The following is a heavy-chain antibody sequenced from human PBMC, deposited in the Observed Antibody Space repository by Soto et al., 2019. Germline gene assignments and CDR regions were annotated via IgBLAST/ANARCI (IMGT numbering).Heavy chain of an antibody. V-gene: IGHV3-9*01. CDR3: ARDLKVRTYFFFAMEV. CDR2: IEYNSRTT. CDR1: GFTMDDYA. J-gene: IGHJ6*01. Sequence: EVQLAESGGGLVQPGRSLRLSCAASGFTMDDYAMHWVRQVPGKGLEWVSGIEYNSRTTHYVESVKGRFTISRDNAKNSLYLDMNSLRPDDTAVYFCARDLKVRTYFFFAMEVWGQGTTVTVSS.